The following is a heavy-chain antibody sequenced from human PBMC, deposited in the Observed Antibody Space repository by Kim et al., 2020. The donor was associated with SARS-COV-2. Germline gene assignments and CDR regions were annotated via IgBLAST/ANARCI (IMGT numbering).Heavy chain of an antibody. D-gene: IGHD4-17*01. CDR2: IYHSGST. Sequence: SETLSLTCAVSGGSISSGGYSWSWIRQPPGKGLEWIGYIYHSGSTYYNPSLKSRVTISVDRSKNQFSLKLSSVTAADTAVYYCARDEEGTIDPWGQGTLVTVSS. J-gene: IGHJ5*02. CDR1: GGSISSGGYS. V-gene: IGHV4-30-2*01. CDR3: ARDEEGTIDP.